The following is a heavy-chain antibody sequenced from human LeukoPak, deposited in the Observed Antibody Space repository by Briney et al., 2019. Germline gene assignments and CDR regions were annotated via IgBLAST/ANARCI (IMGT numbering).Heavy chain of an antibody. J-gene: IGHJ4*02. CDR1: GFTFSSYG. CDR2: ISYDGSNK. Sequence: PGGSLRLSCAASGFTFSSYGMHWVRQAPGKGLEWVALISYDGSNKYYADSVKGRFTISRDNSKNTLYLQMNSLRAEDTAVYYCARPDYSNYRFDYWGQGTLVTVSS. V-gene: IGHV3-30*03. D-gene: IGHD4-11*01. CDR3: ARPDYSNYRFDY.